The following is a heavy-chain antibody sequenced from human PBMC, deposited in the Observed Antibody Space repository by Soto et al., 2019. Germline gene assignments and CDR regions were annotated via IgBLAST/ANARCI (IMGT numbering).Heavy chain of an antibody. CDR1: GFAFSSYA. CDR3: ATGGPYYYYGMDV. V-gene: IGHV3-23*01. CDR2: ISGSGGST. Sequence: GGSLRLSCAASGFAFSSYAMSWVRQAPGKGLEWVSAISGSGGSTYYADSVKGRFTISRDNSKNTLYLQMNSLRAEDTAVYYCATGGPYYYYGMDVWGQGTTVTVSS. J-gene: IGHJ6*02.